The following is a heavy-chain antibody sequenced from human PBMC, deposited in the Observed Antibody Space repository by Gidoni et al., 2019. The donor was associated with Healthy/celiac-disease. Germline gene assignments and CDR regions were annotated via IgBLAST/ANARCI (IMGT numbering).Heavy chain of an antibody. CDR3: ARTSMVMVRGNYYYYGMDV. D-gene: IGHD3-10*01. V-gene: IGHV5-51*01. J-gene: IGHJ6*02. Sequence: GIIYPGDSDTRYSPSFQGQVTISADKSISTAYLQWSSLKASDTAMYYCARTSMVMVRGNYYYYGMDVWGQGTTVTVSS. CDR2: IYPGDSDT.